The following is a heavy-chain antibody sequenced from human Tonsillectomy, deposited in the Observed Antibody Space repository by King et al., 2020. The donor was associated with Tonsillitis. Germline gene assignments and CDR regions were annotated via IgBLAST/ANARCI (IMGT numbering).Heavy chain of an antibody. D-gene: IGHD4-17*01. CDR1: GFTFSSYA. V-gene: IGHV3-23*03. CDR3: AKDASTTTVISAEYFQH. CDR2: IYSGGSST. J-gene: IGHJ1*01. Sequence: VQLVESGGGLVQPGGSLRLSCAASGFTFSSYAMSWVRQAPGKGLEWVSVIYSGGSSTYYADSVKGRFTISRDNSKNTLYLQMNSLRAEDTAVYYCAKDASTTTVISAEYFQHWGQGTLVTVSS.